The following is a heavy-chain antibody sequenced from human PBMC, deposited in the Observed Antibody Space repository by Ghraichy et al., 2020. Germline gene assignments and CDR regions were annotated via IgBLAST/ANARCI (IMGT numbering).Heavy chain of an antibody. D-gene: IGHD3-10*01. CDR2: IYYSGST. CDR1: GGSISSGGYY. V-gene: IGHV4-31*03. J-gene: IGHJ2*01. Sequence: SETLSLTCTVSGGSISSGGYYWSWIRQHPGKGLEWIGYIYYSGSTYYNPSLKSRVTISVDTSKNQFCLKLSSVTAADTAVYYWARGYYGSGSYPNYWYFDLWGRGTLVTVSS. CDR3: ARGYYGSGSYPNYWYFDL.